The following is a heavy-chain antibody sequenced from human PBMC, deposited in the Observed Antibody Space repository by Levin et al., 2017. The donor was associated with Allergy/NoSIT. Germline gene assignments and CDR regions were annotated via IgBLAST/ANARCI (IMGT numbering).Heavy chain of an antibody. Sequence: QPGGSLRLSCAASGFTFSSYGMHWVRQAPGKGLEWVAVISYDGSNKYYADSVKGRFTISRDNSKNTLYLQMNSLRAEDTAVYYCAKGLGVTTPYFDYWGQGTLVTVSS. CDR1: GFTFSSYG. CDR2: ISYDGSNK. V-gene: IGHV3-30*18. J-gene: IGHJ4*02. CDR3: AKGLGVTTPYFDY. D-gene: IGHD4-11*01.